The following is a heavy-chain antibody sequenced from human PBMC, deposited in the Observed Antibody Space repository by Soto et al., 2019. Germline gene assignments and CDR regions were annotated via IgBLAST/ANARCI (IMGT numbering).Heavy chain of an antibody. Sequence: SETLSLTCTVSGGSISGYYWSWIRQPPGKGLEWIGYMYNTGSTVYNPSFKSRVTISVDTSKNQFSLLLNSVTSADTAVYYCARDLWGYCGTDCYPLDVWGQGTTVT. CDR2: MYNTGST. J-gene: IGHJ6*02. CDR1: GGSISGYY. CDR3: ARDLWGYCGTDCYPLDV. D-gene: IGHD2-21*02. V-gene: IGHV4-59*01.